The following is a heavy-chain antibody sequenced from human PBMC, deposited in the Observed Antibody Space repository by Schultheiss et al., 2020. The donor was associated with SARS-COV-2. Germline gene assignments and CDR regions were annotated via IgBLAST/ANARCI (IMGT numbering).Heavy chain of an antibody. CDR2: IYTSGST. CDR3: ASTSRHQTKYYYYGMDV. CDR1: GGSISNYY. Sequence: SETLSLTCTVSGGSISNYYWSWIRQPAGKGLEWIGRIYTSGSTNYNPSLKSRVTMSVDTSKNQFSLKLSSVTAADTAVYYCASTSRHQTKYYYYGMDVWGQGTTVTVSS. V-gene: IGHV4-4*07. D-gene: IGHD2-2*01. J-gene: IGHJ6*02.